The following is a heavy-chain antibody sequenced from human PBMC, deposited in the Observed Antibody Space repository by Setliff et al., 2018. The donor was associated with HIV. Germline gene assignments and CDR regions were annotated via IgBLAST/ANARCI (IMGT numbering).Heavy chain of an antibody. Sequence: PSETLSLTCTVSGDSTTSSSSYWGWIRQPPGKGLEWIGNIYYSGNTYYNPSLRSRVTISVDPSKTQFSLKLTSVTAADTALYYCVTTDCFYGRNNFEYWGQGALVTVSS. CDR1: GDSTTSSSSY. D-gene: IGHD2-21*01. CDR3: VTTDCFYGRNNFEY. CDR2: IYYSGNT. V-gene: IGHV4-39*07. J-gene: IGHJ4*02.